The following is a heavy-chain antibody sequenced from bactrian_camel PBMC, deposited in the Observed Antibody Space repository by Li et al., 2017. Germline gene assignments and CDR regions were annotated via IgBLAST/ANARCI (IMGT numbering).Heavy chain of an antibody. J-gene: IGHJ4*01. D-gene: IGHD5*01. V-gene: IGHV3S40*01. CDR3: AAEGDRGHHEYCDVGWTNATH. Sequence: VQLVESGGGSVQAGGSLRLSCAASGFTSSHYYISWVRQAPGMEREGVAAILTGGSSPYYADSVKGRLTISQVNANNTVYLQTNSLKPEDTGMYYCAAEGDRGHHEYCDVGWTNATHWGQGTQVTVS. CDR1: GFTSSHYY. CDR2: ILTGGSSP.